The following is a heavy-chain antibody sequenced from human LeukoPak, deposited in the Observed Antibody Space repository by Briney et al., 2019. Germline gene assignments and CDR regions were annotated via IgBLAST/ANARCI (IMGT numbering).Heavy chain of an antibody. CDR1: GGSFSGYY. J-gene: IGHJ4*02. CDR3: ARGHLTHDY. V-gene: IGHV4-34*01. CDR2: INHSGST. Sequence: AETLSLTCAVYGGSFSGYYWSWIRQPPGKGLEWIGEINHSGSTNYNPSLKSRVTISVDTSKNQSSLKLSSVTAADTAVYYCARGHLTHDYWGQGTLVTVSS.